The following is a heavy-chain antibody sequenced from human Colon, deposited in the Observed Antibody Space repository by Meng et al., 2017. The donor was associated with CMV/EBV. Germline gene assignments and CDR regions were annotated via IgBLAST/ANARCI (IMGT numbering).Heavy chain of an antibody. CDR2: SRNRANIYTT. CDR3: TSGYWYKTYFDH. V-gene: IGHV3-72*01. J-gene: IGHJ4*02. Sequence: GESLKISCATSGFTFSDHYMDWVRQAPGRGLEWVGRSRNRANIYTTEYAPSVRGRFTISRDESKKLLFLHMTSLKTEDTAVYYCTSGYWYKTYFDHWGQGTLVTVSS. D-gene: IGHD2-8*02. CDR1: GFTFSDHY.